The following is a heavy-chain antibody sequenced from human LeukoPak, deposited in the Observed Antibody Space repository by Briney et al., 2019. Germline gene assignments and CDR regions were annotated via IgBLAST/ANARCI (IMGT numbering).Heavy chain of an antibody. CDR3: AKDEGPYYYDSSGPQ. J-gene: IGHJ4*02. V-gene: IGHV1-58*02. D-gene: IGHD3-22*01. CDR1: GFTFTSSA. CDR2: IVVGSGNT. Sequence: SVKVSCKASGFTFTSSAMQWVRQARGQRLEWIGWIVVGSGNTNYAQKFQERVTITRDMSTSTAYMELSSLRSEDTAVYYCAKDEGPYYYDSSGPQGGQGTLVTVSS.